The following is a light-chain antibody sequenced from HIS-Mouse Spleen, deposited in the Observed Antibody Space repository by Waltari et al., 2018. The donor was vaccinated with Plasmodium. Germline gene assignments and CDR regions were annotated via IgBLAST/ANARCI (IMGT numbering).Light chain of an antibody. CDR2: GAS. CDR1: QSVSSN. CDR3: QQYNNWSFT. V-gene: IGKV3-15*01. J-gene: IGKJ3*01. Sequence: ELVTTQSPATPSVCTGEIATHSCRASQSVSSNLAWYQQKPGQAPRLLIYGASTRATGIPASFSGNGSGTEFTLTISSLQSEDFAVYYCQQYNNWSFTFGPGTKVDIK.